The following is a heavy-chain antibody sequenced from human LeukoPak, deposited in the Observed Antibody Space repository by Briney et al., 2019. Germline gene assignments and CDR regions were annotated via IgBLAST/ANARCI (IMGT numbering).Heavy chain of an antibody. CDR3: ARTAYCSGGSCSDAFDI. J-gene: IGHJ3*02. D-gene: IGHD2-15*01. Sequence: ASVKVSCKASGYTFTSYDVNWVRQATGQGLEWMGWMNPNSGNTGYAQKFQGRVTMTRNTSISTAYMELSSLRSEDTAVYYCARTAYCSGGSCSDAFDIWGQGTMVTVSS. CDR1: GYTFTSYD. V-gene: IGHV1-8*01. CDR2: MNPNSGNT.